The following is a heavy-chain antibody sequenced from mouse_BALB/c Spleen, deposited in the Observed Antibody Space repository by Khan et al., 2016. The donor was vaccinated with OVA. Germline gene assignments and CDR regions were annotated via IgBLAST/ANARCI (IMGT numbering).Heavy chain of an antibody. CDR2: IDPANGNT. J-gene: IGHJ4*01. D-gene: IGHD2-12*01. V-gene: IGHV14-3*02. Sequence: VQLQQPGAELVKPGASVKLSCTASGFNIKDTYMHWVKQRPEQGLEWIGRIDPANGNTQSDPTFQGKATITADTSSNTAYLQLSSLTSKDTAVYDCALRGDIYVTYDGYTMDYWGQGTSVTGSS. CDR3: ALRGDIYVTYDGYTMDY. CDR1: GFNIKDTY.